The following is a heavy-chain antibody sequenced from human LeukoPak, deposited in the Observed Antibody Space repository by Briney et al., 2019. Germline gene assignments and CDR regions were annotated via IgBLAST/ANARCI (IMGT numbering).Heavy chain of an antibody. D-gene: IGHD3-10*01. J-gene: IGHJ5*02. CDR1: GFTFSGSA. CDR3: ASHYYGSGPRLRFDP. CDR2: IRGKANSFAT. Sequence: PGGTLRLSCAVSGFTFSGSAMHWVRQASGKGLEWLGRIRGKANSFATAYAASVKGRFTISRDNAKNSLYLQMTSLRAEDTAVYYCASHYYGSGPRLRFDPWGQGTLVTVSS. V-gene: IGHV3-73*01.